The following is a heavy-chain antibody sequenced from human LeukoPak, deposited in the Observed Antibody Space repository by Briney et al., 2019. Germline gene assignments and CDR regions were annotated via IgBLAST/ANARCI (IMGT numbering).Heavy chain of an antibody. CDR2: ISSTSSYI. D-gene: IGHD3-22*01. CDR3: AREGGHYDSSGYYYGRPPFDY. V-gene: IGHV3-21*05. J-gene: IGHJ4*02. Sequence: GGSLRLSCAASGFSFSNYSMNWVRQAPGKGLEWVSYISSTSSYIYYADSVKGRFTISRDNAKNSLYLQMNSLRAEDTAVYYCAREGGHYDSSGYYYGRPPFDYWGQGTLVTVSS. CDR1: GFSFSNYS.